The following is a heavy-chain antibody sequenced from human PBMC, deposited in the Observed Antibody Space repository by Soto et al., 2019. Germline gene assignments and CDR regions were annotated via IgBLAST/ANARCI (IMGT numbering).Heavy chain of an antibody. D-gene: IGHD5-12*01. CDR3: AHTPRGYAYYLDF. CDR2: TYWDEDK. V-gene: IGHV2-5*02. J-gene: IGHJ4*02. Sequence: QITLKESGPTLVKPTLPLTLTCTFSGFSLSTRGVAVGWFRQPPGKALEWLALTYWDEDKWYSPSLKSTLSTIADTSKSQVALTMPNMYPVDTATYYCAHTPRGYAYYLDFWGQGTLVTVSS. CDR1: GFSLSTRGVA.